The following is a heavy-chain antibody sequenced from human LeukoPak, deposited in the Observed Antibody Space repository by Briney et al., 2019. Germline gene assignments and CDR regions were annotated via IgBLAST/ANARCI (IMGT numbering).Heavy chain of an antibody. CDR3: AKNVGCSGGTCYHNWFDP. V-gene: IGHV3-23*01. D-gene: IGHD2-15*01. CDR2: VSGSGGST. Sequence: GGSLRLSCVASGFTFSSYAMSWVRHAPGKGLEWVSAVSGSGGSTFYADSVKGRFTISRDNSKNTLYLQMNSLRPEDTAVYYCAKNVGCSGGTCYHNWFDPWGQGTLVTVSS. CDR1: GFTFSSYA. J-gene: IGHJ5*02.